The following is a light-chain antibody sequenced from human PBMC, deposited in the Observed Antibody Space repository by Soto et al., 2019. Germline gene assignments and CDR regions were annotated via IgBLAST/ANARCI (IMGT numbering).Light chain of an antibody. V-gene: IGLV1-47*02. Sequence: QPVLTQPPSASGTPGQRVFISCSGSSSNIGGTNYAYWYQQLPGAAPKLLMHSNNLRPSGVPERISGSKSGTSASLAISGLRSEDEAVYYCASWDDRLGAVIFGGGTKLPVL. CDR1: SSNIGGTNY. CDR2: SNN. J-gene: IGLJ2*01. CDR3: ASWDDRLGAVI.